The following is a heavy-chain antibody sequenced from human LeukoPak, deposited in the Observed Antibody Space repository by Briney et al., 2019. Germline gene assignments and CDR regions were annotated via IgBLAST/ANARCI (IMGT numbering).Heavy chain of an antibody. V-gene: IGHV4-59*01. J-gene: IGHJ3*02. CDR3: ARDPVLLWFGESETGDAFDI. Sequence: PSETLSLTCTVSGGSISNYVWSWIRQPPGKGLEWIGYINDSGNTKYNPSLESRVTISVDTSKNQVSLKLRSVTAADTAVYYCARDPVLLWFGESETGDAFDIWGQGTMVSVSS. CDR2: INDSGNT. D-gene: IGHD3-10*01. CDR1: GGSISNYV.